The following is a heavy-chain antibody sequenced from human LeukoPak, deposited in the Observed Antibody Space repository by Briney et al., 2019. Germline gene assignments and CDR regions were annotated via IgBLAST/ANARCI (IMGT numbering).Heavy chain of an antibody. CDR2: IIPILGIA. CDR3: ARDGVVRPPDCSSTSCPYNYYYYGMDV. CDR1: GGTFSSYT. D-gene: IGHD2-2*01. J-gene: IGHJ6*02. Sequence: AASVKVSCKASGGTFSSYTISWVRQAPGQGLEWMGRIIPILGIANYAQKFQGRVTITAGKSTSTAYMELSSLRSEDTAVYYCARDGVVRPPDCSSTSCPYNYYYYGMDVWGQGTTVTVSS. V-gene: IGHV1-69*02.